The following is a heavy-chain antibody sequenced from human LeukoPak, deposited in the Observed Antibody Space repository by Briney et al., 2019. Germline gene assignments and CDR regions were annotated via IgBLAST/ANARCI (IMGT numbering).Heavy chain of an antibody. Sequence: GESLKISCKVSGYSFTSYCIGWVRQMPGKGLEWMGIIYPGDSGPTYSPSFQGQVTISVDKTINTAYLQWSSLQASDTAMYYCGMSGDRVPLQDDVFDVWGQGTMVTVST. CDR1: GYSFTSYC. J-gene: IGHJ3*01. D-gene: IGHD1-26*01. CDR2: IYPGDSGP. V-gene: IGHV5-51*01. CDR3: GMSGDRVPLQDDVFDV.